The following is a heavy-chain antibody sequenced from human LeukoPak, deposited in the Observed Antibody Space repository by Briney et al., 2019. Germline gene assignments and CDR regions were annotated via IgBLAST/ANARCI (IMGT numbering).Heavy chain of an antibody. CDR3: AKAHPTYYYYSSEYYFDY. J-gene: IGHJ4*02. CDR2: IKEDGSKT. CDR1: GFTFSSYW. D-gene: IGHD3-22*01. V-gene: IGHV3-7*03. Sequence: GRSLRLSCAASGFTFSSYWMHWVRQAPGRGLEWVANIKEDGSKTFYVDSVKGRFTISRDNAKNTLYLQMNSLRAEDTAVYYCAKAHPTYYYYSSEYYFDYWGQGILVTVSS.